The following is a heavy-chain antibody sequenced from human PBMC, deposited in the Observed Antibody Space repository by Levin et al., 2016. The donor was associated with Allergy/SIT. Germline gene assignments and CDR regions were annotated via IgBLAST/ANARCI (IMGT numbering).Heavy chain of an antibody. CDR3: AKVARDLWFGESTFDY. Sequence: VRQAPGKGLEWVSAISGSGGSTYYADSVKGRFTISRDNSKNTLYLQMNSLRAEDTAVYYCAKVARDLWFGESTFDYWGQGTLVTVSS. D-gene: IGHD3-10*01. CDR2: ISGSGGST. J-gene: IGHJ4*02. V-gene: IGHV3-23*01.